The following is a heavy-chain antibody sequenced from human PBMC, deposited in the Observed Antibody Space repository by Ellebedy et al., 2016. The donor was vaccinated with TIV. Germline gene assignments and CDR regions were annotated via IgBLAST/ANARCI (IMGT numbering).Heavy chain of an antibody. J-gene: IGHJ4*02. V-gene: IGHV3-73*01. CDR1: GSTFSGSA. Sequence: PGGSLRLSCAASGSTFSGSAMHWVRQASGKGLEWVGRIRSKANSCATEYTASVNGRFTISRDDSKNTAYPQMNSLETEDTAVYYCAITYYYDSSGYTIDYWGQGTLVTVTS. CDR2: IRSKANSCAT. D-gene: IGHD3-22*01. CDR3: AITYYYDSSGYTIDY.